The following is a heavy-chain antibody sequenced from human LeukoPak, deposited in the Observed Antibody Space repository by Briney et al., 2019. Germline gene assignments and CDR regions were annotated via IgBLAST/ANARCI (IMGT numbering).Heavy chain of an antibody. CDR2: ISYDGSNK. CDR3: TTVGQWLVRDLWNY. D-gene: IGHD6-19*01. J-gene: IGHJ4*02. CDR1: GFTFSSCA. V-gene: IGHV3-30*04. Sequence: PGRPLRLSCAASGFTFSSCAMHWVRQAPGKGLEWVAVISYDGSNKYYADSVKGRFTISRDNSKNTLYLQMNSLRVEDTAVYYCTTVGQWLVRDLWNYWGQGTLVTVSS.